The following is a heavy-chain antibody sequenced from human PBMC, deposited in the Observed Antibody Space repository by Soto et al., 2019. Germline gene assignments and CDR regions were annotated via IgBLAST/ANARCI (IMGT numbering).Heavy chain of an antibody. Sequence: SGPTLVNPTQTVTLTCTFSGFSLTTSGVGVGWIRQPPAKALEWLALIYCDDDSRYTSSLKSRLAITKNTSKNQVVLTMTNMGTVDKATYYCAYSGVRVWGGGYGCFDSWGQGTLVTVSS. CDR1: GFSLTTSGVG. CDR2: IYCDDDS. V-gene: IGHV2-5*02. CDR3: AYSGVRVWGGGYGCFDS. D-gene: IGHD3-10*01. J-gene: IGHJ4*02.